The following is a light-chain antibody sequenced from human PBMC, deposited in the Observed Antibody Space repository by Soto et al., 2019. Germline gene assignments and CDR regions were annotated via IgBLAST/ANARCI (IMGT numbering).Light chain of an antibody. J-gene: IGKJ2*02. Sequence: DIQMTQSPSSLSASVGDRVTITCQASQDISNYLSWYQQKPGKAPKLLIYDVFNLETGVPSRFSGGGSGTDFTFTISSLQPEDIATYYCQQYDNLPCTFGQGTKLEIK. CDR3: QQYDNLPCT. CDR2: DVF. CDR1: QDISNY. V-gene: IGKV1-33*01.